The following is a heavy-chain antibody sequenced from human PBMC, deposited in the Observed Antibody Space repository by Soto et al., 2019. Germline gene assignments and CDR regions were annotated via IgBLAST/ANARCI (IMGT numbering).Heavy chain of an antibody. CDR1: GVSISSGNW. CDR3: ARLVYDSRLNYLYFDH. Sequence: PSETLSLTCDVSGVSISSGNWWSWVRQPPGKGLEWIAEVYNDGSANYHPSLESLATISVDRSKNQFSLRLSSVTAADTGKYYCARLVYDSRLNYLYFDHWGQGTLVTVSS. CDR2: VYNDGSA. D-gene: IGHD3-22*01. J-gene: IGHJ4*02. V-gene: IGHV4-4*02.